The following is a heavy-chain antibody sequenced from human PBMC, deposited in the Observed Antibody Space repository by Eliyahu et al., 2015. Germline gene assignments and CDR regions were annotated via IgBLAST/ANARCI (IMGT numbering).Heavy chain of an antibody. CDR2: IYSSGST. Sequence: QVQLHESGPGLVKPSETLSLTCTVSGASISNYYWSWIRQPPGKGLEWIGYIYSSGSTNYNPSLKSRVTISVDTSKNQFSLKLSSVTAADTAVYYCARDVYCSAGSCFDWYFDLWGRGTLVTVSS. V-gene: IGHV4-59*01. J-gene: IGHJ2*01. CDR1: GASISNYY. CDR3: ARDVYCSAGSCFDWYFDL. D-gene: IGHD2-15*01.